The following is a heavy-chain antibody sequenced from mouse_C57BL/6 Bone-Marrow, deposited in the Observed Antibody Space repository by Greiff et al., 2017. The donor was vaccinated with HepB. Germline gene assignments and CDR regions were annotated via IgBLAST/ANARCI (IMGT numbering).Heavy chain of an antibody. D-gene: IGHD1-1*01. CDR2: ISSGGSYT. CDR1: GFTFSSYG. J-gene: IGHJ4*01. Sequence: EVHLVESGGDLVKPGGSLKLSCAASGFTFSSYGMSWVRQTPDKRLEWVATISSGGSYTYYPDSVKGRFTISRDNAKNTLYLQMSSLKSEDTAMYYCARQRTSYGSYAMDYWGQLTSVTVSS. V-gene: IGHV5-6*01. CDR3: ARQRTSYGSYAMDY.